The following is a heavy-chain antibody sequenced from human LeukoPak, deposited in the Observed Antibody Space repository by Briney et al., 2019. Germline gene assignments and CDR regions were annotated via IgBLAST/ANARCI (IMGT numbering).Heavy chain of an antibody. V-gene: IGHV3-64*04. J-gene: IGHJ4*02. CDR2: ISSKGGNT. CDR1: GFTFSNCT. D-gene: IGHD6-13*01. CDR3: AKDLYSSSWPEGFDY. Sequence: GGSLRLSCSASGFTFSNCTMHWVRQAPGKGLEYVSAISSKGGNTYHSDSVKARFTISRDNSKNSLYLQMNSLRTEDTALYYCAKDLYSSSWPEGFDYWGQGTLVTVSS.